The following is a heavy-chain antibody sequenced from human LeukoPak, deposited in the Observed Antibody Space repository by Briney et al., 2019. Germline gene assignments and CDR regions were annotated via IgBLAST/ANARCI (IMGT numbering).Heavy chain of an antibody. Sequence: ASVKVSCKVSGYTLTELSMHWVRQAPGKGLEWMGGFDPEDGETIYAQKFQGRVTMTEDTSTDTAYMELSSLRSEDTAVYYCATGLPTIFGVVNPKYWGQGTLVTVSS. CDR1: GYTLTELS. CDR3: ATGLPTIFGVVNPKY. J-gene: IGHJ4*02. V-gene: IGHV1-24*01. D-gene: IGHD3-3*01. CDR2: FDPEDGET.